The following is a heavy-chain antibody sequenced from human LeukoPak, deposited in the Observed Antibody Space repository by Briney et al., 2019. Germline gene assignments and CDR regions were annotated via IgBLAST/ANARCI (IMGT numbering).Heavy chain of an antibody. D-gene: IGHD1-26*01. CDR3: AKSRGESRGASNY. V-gene: IGHV3-23*01. CDR1: GFTFSSYA. CDR2: ISGSGDTT. J-gene: IGHJ4*02. Sequence: TGGSLRLSSAASGFTFSSYAMNWVRQAPGKGLEWVSFISGSGDTTYYADSVKGRFTISRDSSKNTLYLQMNSLRAEDTAVYYCAKSRGESRGASNYWGQGTLVTVSS.